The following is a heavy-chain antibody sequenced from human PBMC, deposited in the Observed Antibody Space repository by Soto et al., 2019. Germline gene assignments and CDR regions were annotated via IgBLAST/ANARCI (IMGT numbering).Heavy chain of an antibody. V-gene: IGHV3-23*01. CDR2: ISGSGGST. J-gene: IGHJ6*02. Sequence: GGSLRLSCAASGFTFSSYAMSWVRQAPGKGLEWVSAISGSGGSTYYADSVKGRFTISRDNSKNTLYLQMKSLRAEDTAVYYCAKELELGYYYYGMDVWGHGTTVTLSS. CDR1: GFTFSSYA. CDR3: AKELELGYYYYGMDV. D-gene: IGHD1-7*01.